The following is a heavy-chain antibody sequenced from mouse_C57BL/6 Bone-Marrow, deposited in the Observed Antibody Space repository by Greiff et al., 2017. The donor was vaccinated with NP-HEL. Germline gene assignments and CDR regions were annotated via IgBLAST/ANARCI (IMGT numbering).Heavy chain of an antibody. D-gene: IGHD2-1*01. CDR1: GYTFTSYW. V-gene: IGHV1-52*01. Sequence: QVQLQQPGAELVRPGSSVKLSCKASGYTFTSYWMHWVKQRPIQGLEWIGNIDPSDSETHYNQKFKDKATLTVDKSSSTAYMQLSSLTSEDSAVYYCAGGYGNYAFAYWGQGTLVTVSA. CDR2: IDPSDSET. J-gene: IGHJ3*01. CDR3: AGGYGNYAFAY.